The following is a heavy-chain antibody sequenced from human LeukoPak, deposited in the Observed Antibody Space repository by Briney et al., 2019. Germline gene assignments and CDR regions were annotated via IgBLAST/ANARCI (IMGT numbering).Heavy chain of an antibody. V-gene: IGHV3-11*04. Sequence: PRGSLRLSCAASGFTFSDYYMSWIRQAPGKGLEWVSYISSSGSTIYYADSVKGRFTISRDNAKNSLYLQMNSLRAEDTAVYYCARVGSRAYCGGDCYSHWFDPWGQGTLVTVSS. J-gene: IGHJ5*02. CDR3: ARVGSRAYCGGDCYSHWFDP. CDR1: GFTFSDYY. CDR2: ISSSGSTI. D-gene: IGHD2-21*01.